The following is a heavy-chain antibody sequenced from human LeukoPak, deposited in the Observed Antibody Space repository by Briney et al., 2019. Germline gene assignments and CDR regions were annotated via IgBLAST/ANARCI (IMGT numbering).Heavy chain of an antibody. CDR1: GFTFSSYA. D-gene: IGHD4-17*01. Sequence: GGSLRLPCAASGFTFSSYAMSWVRQAPGKGLEWVSAISGSGGSTYYADSVKGRFTISRDNSKNTLCLQMNSLRAEDTAVYYCARGYGDTDTFDIWGQGTMVTVSS. CDR3: ARGYGDTDTFDI. CDR2: ISGSGGST. V-gene: IGHV3-23*01. J-gene: IGHJ3*02.